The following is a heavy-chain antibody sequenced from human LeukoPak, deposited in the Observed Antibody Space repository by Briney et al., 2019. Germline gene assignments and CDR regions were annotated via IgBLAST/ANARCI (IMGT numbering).Heavy chain of an antibody. CDR2: IYPDDSNT. Sequence: GESLKISCQGSGYNFPIYWIGWVRQMPGQGLEWMGIIYPDDSNTIYGPSFQGQVTISADKSISTAYLQWSSLKASDTAMYYCARGEQLEAKFDYWGQGTLVTVSS. D-gene: IGHD6-13*01. J-gene: IGHJ4*02. CDR1: GYNFPIYW. CDR3: ARGEQLEAKFDY. V-gene: IGHV5-51*01.